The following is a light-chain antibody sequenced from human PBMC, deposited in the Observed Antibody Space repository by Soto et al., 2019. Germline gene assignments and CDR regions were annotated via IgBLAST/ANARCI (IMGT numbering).Light chain of an antibody. Sequence: EIVLTQSPATLSLSPGEGATLSCRASQSVSSFLAWYQQKPGQPPRLLIYDASNRATGIPARFSGSGSGTDFTLPISSLEPEDFAVYYCQESSSWPLTFGGGTKVEIK. CDR3: QESSSWPLT. CDR2: DAS. V-gene: IGKV3-11*01. CDR1: QSVSSF. J-gene: IGKJ4*01.